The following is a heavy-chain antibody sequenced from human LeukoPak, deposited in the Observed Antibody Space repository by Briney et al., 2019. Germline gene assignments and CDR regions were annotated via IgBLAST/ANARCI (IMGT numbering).Heavy chain of an antibody. CDR2: INPSGGST. J-gene: IGHJ3*02. V-gene: IGHV1-46*01. CDR3: ATTTGRPDAFDI. Sequence: GASLKVSCKASGYTFTSYYMHWVRQAPGQGLEWMGIINPSGGSTSYAQKFQGRVTMTRDTSTSTVYMELSSLRSEDTAVYYCATTTGRPDAFDIWGQGTMVTVSS. D-gene: IGHD4-17*01. CDR1: GYTFTSYY.